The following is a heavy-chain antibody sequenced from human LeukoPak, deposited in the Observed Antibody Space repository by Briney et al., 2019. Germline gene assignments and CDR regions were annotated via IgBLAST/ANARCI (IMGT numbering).Heavy chain of an antibody. V-gene: IGHV3-53*01. Sequence: GGSLRLSCAASGFSVSSTYMTWVRQAPGKGLEWVSIFYRGDSRHYADSVKGRFTISRDNSKNTLSLQMNNLRPEDTAVYYCARGGGSENQYAPWYFDYWGQGTLVTVSS. CDR3: ARGGGSENQYAPWYFDY. D-gene: IGHD3-10*01. CDR2: FYRGDSR. J-gene: IGHJ4*02. CDR1: GFSVSSTY.